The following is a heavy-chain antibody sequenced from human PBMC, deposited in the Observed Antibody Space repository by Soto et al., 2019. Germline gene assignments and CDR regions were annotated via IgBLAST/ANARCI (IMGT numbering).Heavy chain of an antibody. CDR3: ARGRDSALYYFDY. CDR2: FGTAGET. V-gene: IGHV3-13*01. CDR1: GFTFSNYD. Sequence: EVQLVESGGGLVQPGGSLRLSCAASGFTFSNYDMHWVRQTTGKGLEWVSVFGTAGETYYAGSVKGRFTISRENAKNSLYLQMNRLRVEDTAVYYCARGRDSALYYFDYWGQGTLVTVSS. D-gene: IGHD2-21*01. J-gene: IGHJ4*02.